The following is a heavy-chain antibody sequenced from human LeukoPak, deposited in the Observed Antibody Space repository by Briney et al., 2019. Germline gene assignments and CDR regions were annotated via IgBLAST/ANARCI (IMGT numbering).Heavy chain of an antibody. J-gene: IGHJ4*02. D-gene: IGHD1-26*01. CDR3: ASSGNYYPYLLDY. V-gene: IGHV3-53*01. CDR2: LYSGGST. CDR1: EFIVSSNY. Sequence: GGSLRLSCAASEFIVSSNYMSWVRQAPGKGLEWVSVLYSGGSTYYAGSVKGRFTISRDNSKNTWYLQMNSLRAEDTAVYYCASSGNYYPYLLDYWGQGTLVTVSS.